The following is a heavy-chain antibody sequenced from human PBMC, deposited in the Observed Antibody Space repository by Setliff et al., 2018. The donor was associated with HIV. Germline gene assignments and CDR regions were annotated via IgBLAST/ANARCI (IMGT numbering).Heavy chain of an antibody. CDR2: IYQSGSI. J-gene: IGHJ5*02. CDR1: GYSINSGFS. CDR3: ARPRRVRSRAWYWFDI. Sequence: KTSETLSLTCAASGYSINSGFSRAWIRQPPGQGPQWIGSIYQSGSIYYNPSLQSRVTISVDSSKNQFSLNPFSVTAADTAVYYCARPRRVRSRAWYWFDIWGQGTLVTVSS. D-gene: IGHD6-19*01. V-gene: IGHV4-38-2*01.